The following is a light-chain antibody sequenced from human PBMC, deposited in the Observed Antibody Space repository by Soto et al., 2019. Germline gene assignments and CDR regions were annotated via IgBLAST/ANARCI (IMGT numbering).Light chain of an antibody. Sequence: QSALTQPASVSGSPGQSITISCTGTSSDVCGYNYVSWYQHHPGKAPKLMIYDVCNRPSGVSNRFSGSKSGNTASLTISGLQPEDEADYYCSSYTTSNTRQIVFGTGTKVTVL. V-gene: IGLV2-14*03. CDR1: SSDVCGYNY. J-gene: IGLJ1*01. CDR2: DVC. CDR3: SSYTTSNTRQIV.